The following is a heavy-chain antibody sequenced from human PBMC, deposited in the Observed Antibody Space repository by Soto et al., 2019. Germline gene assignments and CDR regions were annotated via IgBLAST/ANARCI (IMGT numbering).Heavy chain of an antibody. D-gene: IGHD2-15*01. CDR3: ARVPSVVTPGNDYFGVDV. Sequence: EVRLAQSGGELKKPGESLKISCKGSGYSFTYYWIAWVRQRPGKDLEWMGIIYPNDADTRYNPAFQGQVTISADKSXXTXXLQWTSLKTSDTAMYYCARVPSVVTPGNDYFGVDVWGQGTTVIVSS. J-gene: IGHJ6*02. CDR2: IYPNDADT. CDR1: GYSFTYYW. V-gene: IGHV5-51*01.